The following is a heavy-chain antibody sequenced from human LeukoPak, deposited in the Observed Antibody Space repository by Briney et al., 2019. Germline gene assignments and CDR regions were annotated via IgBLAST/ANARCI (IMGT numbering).Heavy chain of an antibody. D-gene: IGHD6-13*01. CDR3: TRRPYSSSWYYFDY. CDR2: IKQDGSEK. J-gene: IGHJ4*02. V-gene: IGHV3-7*01. Sequence: GGSLRLSCAASGFTFSSYWMSWVRQAPGKGLEWVANIKQDGSEKYYVDSVKGRFTISRDNAKNSLYLQMNSLRAEDTAVYYCTRRPYSSSWYYFDYWGQGTLVTVSS. CDR1: GFTFSSYW.